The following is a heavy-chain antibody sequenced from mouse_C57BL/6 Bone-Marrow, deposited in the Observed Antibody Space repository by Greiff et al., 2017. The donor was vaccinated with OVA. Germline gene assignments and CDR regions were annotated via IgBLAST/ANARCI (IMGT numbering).Heavy chain of an antibody. CDR1: GFTFSSYA. J-gene: IGHJ3*01. Sequence: EVKLMESGGGLVKPGGSLKLSCAASGFTFSSYAMSWVRQTPEKRLAWVATISDGGSYTYYPDNVKGRFTITRDNAKNNLYLQMSHLKSEDTAMYYCARIRDGYPFAYWGQGTLVTVSA. CDR3: ARIRDGYPFAY. CDR2: ISDGGSYT. V-gene: IGHV5-4*03. D-gene: IGHD2-3*01.